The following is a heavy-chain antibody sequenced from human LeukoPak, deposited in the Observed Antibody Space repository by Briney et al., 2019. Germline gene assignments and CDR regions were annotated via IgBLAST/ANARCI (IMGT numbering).Heavy chain of an antibody. CDR2: IYHSGST. Sequence: PSETLSLTCTVSGGSISSYYWSWIRQPPGKGLEWIGYIYHSGSTYYNPSLKSRVTISVDRSKNQFSLKLSSVTAADTAVYYCARGHYGDYLYYYYGMDVWGQGTTVTVSS. CDR3: ARGHYGDYLYYYYGMDV. V-gene: IGHV4-59*12. CDR1: GGSISSYY. J-gene: IGHJ6*02. D-gene: IGHD4-17*01.